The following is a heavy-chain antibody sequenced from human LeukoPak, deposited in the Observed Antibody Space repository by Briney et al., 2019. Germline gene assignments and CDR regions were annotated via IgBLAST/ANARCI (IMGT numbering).Heavy chain of an antibody. CDR1: GGSISNKY. J-gene: IGHJ5*02. CDR3: ARGGYYGSGNDFRFDP. D-gene: IGHD3-10*01. V-gene: IGHV4-59*01. Sequence: SETLSPTCTVSGGSISNKYWSWIRQPPGKGLECIGYIHYTGSTNYNPSLKSRVTISVDTSKSQFSLKLSSVTAADTAIYYCARGGYYGSGNDFRFDPWGQGTLVTVSS. CDR2: IHYTGST.